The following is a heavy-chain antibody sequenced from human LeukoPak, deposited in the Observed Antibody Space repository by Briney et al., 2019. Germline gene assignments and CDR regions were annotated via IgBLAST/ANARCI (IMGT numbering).Heavy chain of an antibody. D-gene: IGHD3-9*01. V-gene: IGHV2-5*01. CDR2: IYWNDDK. Sequence: SGPTLVNPTQTLTLTCTFSGFSLSTSGVGVGWNRQPPGKALEWLALIYWNDDKRYSPSLKSRLTITKDTSKNQMVLTMTNMDPVDTATYYCAHALQNYDILTGYSNWFDPWGQGTLVTVSS. J-gene: IGHJ5*02. CDR1: GFSLSTSGVG. CDR3: AHALQNYDILTGYSNWFDP.